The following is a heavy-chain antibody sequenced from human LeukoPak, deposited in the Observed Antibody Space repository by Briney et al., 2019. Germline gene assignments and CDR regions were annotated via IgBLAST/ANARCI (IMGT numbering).Heavy chain of an antibody. CDR2: ILYDGSSK. D-gene: IGHD2-15*01. V-gene: IGHV3-30*04. CDR3: ASSRWQGMDV. Sequence: GGSLRLSCAASGFTFSSYAMHWVRQAPGKGLEWVAVILYDGSSKYCADSVKGRFTISRDNSKNTLYLQMNSLRAEDTAVYYCASSRWQGMDVWGQGTTVTVSS. CDR1: GFTFSSYA. J-gene: IGHJ6*02.